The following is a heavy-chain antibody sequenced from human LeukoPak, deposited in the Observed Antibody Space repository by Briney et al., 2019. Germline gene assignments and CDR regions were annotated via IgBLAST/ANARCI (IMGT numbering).Heavy chain of an antibody. V-gene: IGHV3-13*01. J-gene: IGHJ6*03. Sequence: GGSLRLSCAASGFTFSSYDMHWVRQVTGKGPEWVAIILTAGDTDYPGSVKGRFTISRDNAKNSLYLQMNSLRAEDTALYYCARVGPYYYYYMDVWGKGTTVTVSS. CDR2: ILTAGDT. CDR1: GFTFSSYD. CDR3: ARVGPYYYYYMDV.